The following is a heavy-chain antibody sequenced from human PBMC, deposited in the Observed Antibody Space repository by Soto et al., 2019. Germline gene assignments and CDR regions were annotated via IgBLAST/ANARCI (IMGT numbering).Heavy chain of an antibody. CDR3: VKDPRKWPSTGYYYYGMDV. V-gene: IGHV3-48*01. CDR2: ISSSSGAI. Sequence: GSLRLSCAASGFTFSTYAMNWVRQAPGKGLEWVSYISSSSGAIHYADSVQGRFTTSRDNGKNSLYLQMNSLRAEDTAVYYCVKDPRKWPSTGYYYYGMDVWGQGTTVPVS. CDR1: GFTFSTYA. D-gene: IGHD5-12*01. J-gene: IGHJ6*02.